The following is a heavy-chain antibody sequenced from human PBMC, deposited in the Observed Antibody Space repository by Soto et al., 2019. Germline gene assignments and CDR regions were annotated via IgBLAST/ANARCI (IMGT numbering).Heavy chain of an antibody. D-gene: IGHD3-22*01. V-gene: IGHV4-59*01. Sequence: SVTLSLTCTIHSLSILSYYWRWIRQTSGKGLEWIGYIYYSGSTNYNPSLKSRVTISVDTSKNQFSLKLSSVTAADTAVYYCARDLVSYYDSSGYSWFDPWGQGTQVTVS. CDR1: SLSILSYY. J-gene: IGHJ5*02. CDR3: ARDLVSYYDSSGYSWFDP. CDR2: IYYSGST.